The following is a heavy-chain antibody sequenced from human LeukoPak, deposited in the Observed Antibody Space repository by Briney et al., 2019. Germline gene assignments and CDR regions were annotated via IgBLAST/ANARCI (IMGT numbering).Heavy chain of an antibody. D-gene: IGHD1-14*01. CDR3: ARGGNQMKEF. V-gene: IGHV3-7*01. CDR1: GFTFRGYW. J-gene: IGHJ4*02. Sequence: PGGSLRLSCAASGFTFRGYWMTWVRQAPGKGLEWLATIKPDGSDQYYVDSLRGRFTISRDNTKNSLYLQMNSLRAEDTAVYFCARGGNQMKEFWGQGTLVTVSS. CDR2: IKPDGSDQ.